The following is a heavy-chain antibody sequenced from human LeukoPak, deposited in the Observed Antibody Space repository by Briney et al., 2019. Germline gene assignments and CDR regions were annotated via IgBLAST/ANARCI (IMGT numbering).Heavy chain of an antibody. Sequence: GGSLRLSCAASGFTFSGSAMTWVRQAPGKGLGWVSVISGSGDSTFYADSVKGRFTLSRDSSKNTVYLQMNSLRAGDAAIYYCAKGMSGSCYSGLHCWGQGTLVTVSS. CDR2: ISGSGDST. CDR1: GFTFSGSA. D-gene: IGHD2-15*01. CDR3: AKGMSGSCYSGLHC. J-gene: IGHJ4*02. V-gene: IGHV3-23*01.